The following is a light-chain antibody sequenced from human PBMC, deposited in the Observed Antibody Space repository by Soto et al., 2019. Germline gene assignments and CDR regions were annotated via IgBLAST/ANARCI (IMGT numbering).Light chain of an antibody. J-gene: IGKJ2*01. V-gene: IGKV1-39*01. Sequence: DIQMTQSPSSLSASVGDRVTITCRASQSISSYLNWYQQKPGKAPKLLIYAASSLQSGVTSRFSGSGSETDFTLTISSLQPEDFATYYCQQSYSTPDTFGQGTKLEIK. CDR3: QQSYSTPDT. CDR1: QSISSY. CDR2: AAS.